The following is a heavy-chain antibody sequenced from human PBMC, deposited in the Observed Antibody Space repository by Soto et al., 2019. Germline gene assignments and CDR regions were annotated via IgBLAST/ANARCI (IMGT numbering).Heavy chain of an antibody. CDR3: AGRYSLGPDYFDS. V-gene: IGHV3-30-3*01. CDR2: ISYDGSNK. J-gene: IGHJ4*02. D-gene: IGHD5-18*01. CDR1: GFTFSSYA. Sequence: QVQLVESGGGVVQPGRSLRLSCAAAGFTFSSYAMHWVRQAPGKGLEWVAVISYDGSNKYYADSVKGRFTISRDNSKNTLYLQMNSLRAEDTAVYYCAGRYSLGPDYFDSWGLGTLVTVSS.